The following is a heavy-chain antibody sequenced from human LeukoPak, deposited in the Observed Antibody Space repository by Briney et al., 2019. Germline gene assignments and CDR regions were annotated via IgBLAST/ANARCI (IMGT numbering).Heavy chain of an antibody. D-gene: IGHD1-26*01. CDR3: ARGGNYWPQWWFDP. V-gene: IGHV4-59*01. J-gene: IGHJ5*02. Sequence: SETLSLTCTVSGGSISTYYWSWIRQAPGKGLEWICYIYYTGSTSYNPSLKSRVTMSLDASKNQFSLELNSVTPADTAVYYCARGGNYWPQWWFDPWGRGTLVSVSS. CDR1: GGSISTYY. CDR2: IYYTGST.